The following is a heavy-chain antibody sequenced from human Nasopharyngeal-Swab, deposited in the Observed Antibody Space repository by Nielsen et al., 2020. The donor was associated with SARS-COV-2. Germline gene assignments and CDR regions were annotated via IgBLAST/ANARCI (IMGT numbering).Heavy chain of an antibody. V-gene: IGHV3-33*01. Sequence: GESLKISCAASGFTFSSYGMHWVRQAPGKGLEWVAVIWYDGSNKYYADSVKGRFTISRDNSKNTLYLQMNSLRAEDTAVYYCARVRGDLRTKRYYYGMDVWGQGTTVTVSS. D-gene: IGHD2-21*02. J-gene: IGHJ6*02. CDR2: IWYDGSNK. CDR1: GFTFSSYG. CDR3: ARVRGDLRTKRYYYGMDV.